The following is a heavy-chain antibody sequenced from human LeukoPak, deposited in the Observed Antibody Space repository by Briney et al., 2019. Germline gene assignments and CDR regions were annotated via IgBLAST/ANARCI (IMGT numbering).Heavy chain of an antibody. V-gene: IGHV1-18*01. Sequence: GASVKVSCNASGYTFTNYGIIWVRQAPGQGLEWMGWISTDNGNTNSVQKLQGRVTMTTDTSTTTAYMELRSLRSDDTAVYYCARRVQRSAAPYYYYYGMDVWGQGTTVTVSS. CDR1: GYTFTNYG. CDR3: ARRVQRSAAPYYYYYGMDV. CDR2: ISTDNGNT. J-gene: IGHJ6*02. D-gene: IGHD2-15*01.